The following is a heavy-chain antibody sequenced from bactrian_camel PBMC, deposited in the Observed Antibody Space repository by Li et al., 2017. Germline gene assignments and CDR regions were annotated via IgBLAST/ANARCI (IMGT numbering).Heavy chain of an antibody. CDR3: AAGYIPGGSWCQFAY. CDR1: GFAFSSYW. Sequence: QVQLVESGGGLVQPGGSLKLSCAASGFAFSSYWMYWVRQAPGKGLEWLSTINVGGSVTYYADSVKGRFTISRDNAKNTIDLQMDSLKPEDTAVYYCAAGYIPGGSWCQFAYWGQGTQVTVS. D-gene: IGHD6*01. V-gene: IGHV3S1*01. J-gene: IGHJ4*01. CDR2: INVGGSVT.